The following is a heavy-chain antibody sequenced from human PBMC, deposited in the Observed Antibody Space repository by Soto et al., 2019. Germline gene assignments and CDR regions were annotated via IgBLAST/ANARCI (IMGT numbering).Heavy chain of an antibody. V-gene: IGHV3-48*02. D-gene: IGHD2-8*01. J-gene: IGHJ4*02. CDR2: ISSSSSTI. CDR3: ARARNSHCTNGVCYDFGY. Sequence: GGSLRLSCAASGFTFSSYSMNWVRQAPGKGLEWVSYISSSSSTIYYADSVKGRFTISRDNAKNSLYLQMNSLRDEDTAVYYCARARNSHCTNGVCYDFGYWGQGTLVTVSS. CDR1: GFTFSSYS.